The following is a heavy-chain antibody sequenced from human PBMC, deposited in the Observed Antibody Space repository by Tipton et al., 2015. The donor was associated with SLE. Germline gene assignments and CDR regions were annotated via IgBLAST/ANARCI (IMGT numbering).Heavy chain of an antibody. D-gene: IGHD2-8*01. V-gene: IGHV3-21*01. CDR2: ISSSSSYI. CDR3: ARVSMALQGNGYYYYYMDV. CDR1: GFTFSSYS. J-gene: IGHJ6*03. Sequence: GSLRLSCAASGFTFSSYSMNWVRQAPGKGLEWVSSISSSSSYIYYADSVKGRFTISRDNAKNSLYLQMNSLRAEDTAVYYCARVSMALQGNGYYYYYMDVWGKGTTVTVSS.